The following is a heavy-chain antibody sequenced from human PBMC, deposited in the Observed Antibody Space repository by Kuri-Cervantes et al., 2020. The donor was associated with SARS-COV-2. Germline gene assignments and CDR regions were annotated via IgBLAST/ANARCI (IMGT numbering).Heavy chain of an antibody. CDR1: GGTFSSYA. V-gene: IGHV1-18*01. J-gene: IGHJ6*02. CDR2: ISAYNGNT. Sequence: ASVKVSCKASGGTFSSYAISWVRQAPGQGLEWMGGISAYNGNTNYAQKLQGRVTMTTDTSTSTAYMELRSLRSDDTAVYYCASDGRAITIFGVITTGGMDVRGQGTTVTVSS. D-gene: IGHD3-3*01. CDR3: ASDGRAITIFGVITTGGMDV.